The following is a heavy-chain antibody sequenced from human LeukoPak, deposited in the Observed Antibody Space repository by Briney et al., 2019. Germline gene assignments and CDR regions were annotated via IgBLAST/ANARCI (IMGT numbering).Heavy chain of an antibody. CDR2: TYYRSKWYN. J-gene: IGHJ4*02. CDR3: ARDFRGITIFGVVERYFDY. CDR1: GDSVSSNSAA. D-gene: IGHD3-3*01. Sequence: SQTLSLTCAISGDSVSSNSAAWNWIRQSPSRGLEWLGRTYYRSKWYNDYAVSVKSRITINPDTSKNQFPLQLDSVTPEDTAVYYCARDFRGITIFGVVERYFDYWGQGTLVTVSS. V-gene: IGHV6-1*01.